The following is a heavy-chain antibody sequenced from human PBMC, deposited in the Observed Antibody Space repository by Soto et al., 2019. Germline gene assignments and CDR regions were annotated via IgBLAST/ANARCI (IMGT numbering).Heavy chain of an antibody. V-gene: IGHV3-23*01. CDR3: AKKWGGIAARPSSPDY. Sequence: EVQLLESGGGLVQPGGSLRLSCAASGFTFTSYAMSWVRQAPGKGLEWVSAISGSGVSTYYADSVKGRFTISRDNSKNTLYLQMNSLRAEDTDVYYCAKKWGGIAARPSSPDYWCQGTLVTVSS. CDR1: GFTFTSYA. CDR2: ISGSGVST. D-gene: IGHD6-6*01. J-gene: IGHJ4*02.